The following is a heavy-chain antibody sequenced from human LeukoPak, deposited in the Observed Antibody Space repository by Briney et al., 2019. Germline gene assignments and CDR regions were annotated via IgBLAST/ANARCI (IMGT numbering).Heavy chain of an antibody. D-gene: IGHD3-9*01. V-gene: IGHV4-59*08. Sequence: SETLSLTCTVSGGSMSSNYWSWIRQSPGKGLEWIGYIYYSGSTNYNPSLKSRVTISVDTSKNQSSLKLSSVTAADTAVYYCARHVWLQPFDYWGQGTLVTASS. CDR3: ARHVWLQPFDY. J-gene: IGHJ4*02. CDR1: GGSMSSNY. CDR2: IYYSGST.